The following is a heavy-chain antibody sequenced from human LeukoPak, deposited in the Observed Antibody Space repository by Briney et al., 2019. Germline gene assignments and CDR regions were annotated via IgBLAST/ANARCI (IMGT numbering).Heavy chain of an antibody. CDR3: ARAPYSSGRGYYFDY. Sequence: PGGALRLSCAASGFTFSYYWMHWVRQAPGKGLVWVSRINHDGSSSIYADSVRGRFTISRGNAQNTLYLQMNSLRAEDTAVYYCARAPYSSGRGYYFDYWGQGTLVTVSS. V-gene: IGHV3-74*01. CDR2: INHDGSSS. CDR1: GFTFSYYW. D-gene: IGHD3-22*01. J-gene: IGHJ4*02.